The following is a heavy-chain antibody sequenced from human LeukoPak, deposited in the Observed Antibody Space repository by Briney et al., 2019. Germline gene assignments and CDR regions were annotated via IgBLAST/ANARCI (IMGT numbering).Heavy chain of an antibody. CDR2: INSDGSST. J-gene: IGHJ4*02. Sequence: GGSLRLSCAASGFTFSRYWMHWVRQAPGKGLVWVSRINSDGSSTSYADSVKGRFTISRDNAKDTLYLQMNSLRAEDTAVYYCTKGTIWLPFDYWGQGTLVTVSS. CDR1: GFTFSRYW. D-gene: IGHD5-18*01. CDR3: TKGTIWLPFDY. V-gene: IGHV3-74*01.